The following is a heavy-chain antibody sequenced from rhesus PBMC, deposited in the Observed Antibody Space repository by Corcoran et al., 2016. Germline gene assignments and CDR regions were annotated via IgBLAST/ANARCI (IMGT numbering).Heavy chain of an antibody. D-gene: IGHD4-29*01. Sequence: QLQLQESGPGLVKPSETLSVTCAVSGGSISSSYWSWIRQAPGKGLEWIGFIYGSGSSTKYNPSLKSRGTLSLDTSKTQPSLKLSAVTAADTAVYYCASGGVAAPFDYWGQGVLVTVSS. CDR3: ASGGVAAPFDY. CDR2: IYGSGSST. V-gene: IGHV4-169*02. CDR1: GGSISSSY. J-gene: IGHJ4*01.